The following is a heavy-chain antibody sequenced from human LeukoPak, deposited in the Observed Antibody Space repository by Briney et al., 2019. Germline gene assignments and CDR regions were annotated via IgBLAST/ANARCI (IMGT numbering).Heavy chain of an antibody. V-gene: IGHV1-69*01. J-gene: IGHJ1*01. CDR3: ARDLNYGSGTYLDC. D-gene: IGHD3-10*01. CDR2: IIPMFGTA. CDR1: GGTFSNYA. Sequence: GSSVKVSCKSSGGTFSNYAISWVRQAPGQGLEWMGGIIPMFGTANYAQKFQGRVTITADESTTTAYMELSSLRSEDTAVYYCARDLNYGSGTYLDCWGQGTLVTVSS.